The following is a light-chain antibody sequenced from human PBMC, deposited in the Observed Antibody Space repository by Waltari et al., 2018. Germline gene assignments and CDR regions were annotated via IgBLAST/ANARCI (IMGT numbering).Light chain of an antibody. Sequence: DIQMSQSPSSLYASVRDRVTISCRASQSIATYLNWYQQRPGKAPKLLIYGASSLQSGVPSRFSGSGSGTEFTLSITSLEPEDFATYYCQQSYSVPPTFGQGTKVEI. CDR3: QQSYSVPPT. CDR1: QSIATY. V-gene: IGKV1-39*01. CDR2: GAS. J-gene: IGKJ1*01.